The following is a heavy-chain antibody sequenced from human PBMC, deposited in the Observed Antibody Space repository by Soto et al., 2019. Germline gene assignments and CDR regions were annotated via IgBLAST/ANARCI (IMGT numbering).Heavy chain of an antibody. D-gene: IGHD2-2*01. Sequence: PGGSLRLSCAASGFTFSDHYMDWVRQAPERGLEWVGRIRNKASSYTTQYAASVKGRFTISRDDSKTSLYLQMNSLKTEDTAVYYCTRDRGYCSSTGCYPLSHGMDVWGQGTTVTVSS. CDR3: TRDRGYCSSTGCYPLSHGMDV. CDR1: GFTFSDHY. J-gene: IGHJ6*02. V-gene: IGHV3-72*01. CDR2: IRNKASSYTT.